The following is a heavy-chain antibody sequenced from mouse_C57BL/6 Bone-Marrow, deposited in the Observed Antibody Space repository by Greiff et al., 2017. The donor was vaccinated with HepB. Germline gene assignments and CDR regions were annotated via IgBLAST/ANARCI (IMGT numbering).Heavy chain of an antibody. CDR3: NLEAVFITTVVPFAY. D-gene: IGHD1-1*01. Sequence: VQLQQSGAELVRPGASVKLSCTASGFNIKDYYMHWVKQRPEQGLEWIGWIDPENGDTEYASKFQGKATITADTSSNTAYLQLSSLTSEDTAVYYCNLEAVFITTVVPFAYWGQGTLVTVSA. CDR2: IDPENGDT. CDR1: GFNIKDYY. V-gene: IGHV14-4*01. J-gene: IGHJ3*01.